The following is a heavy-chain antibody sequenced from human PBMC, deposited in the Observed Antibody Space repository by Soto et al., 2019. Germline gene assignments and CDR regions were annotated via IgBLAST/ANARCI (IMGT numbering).Heavy chain of an antibody. CDR2: ISHDGHA. J-gene: IGHJ5*02. Sequence: PSETLSLTCSVLDDSISDSRYYWGWIRQSPEKGLEWIGSISHDGHAYYNPPLKSRVTLFADTSRNQFSLKMKSVTVADTALYFCARQVYGDYLGCNWFDPWGHGAPVTVSS. CDR3: ARQVYGDYLGCNWFDP. D-gene: IGHD4-17*01. V-gene: IGHV4-39*01. CDR1: DDSISDSRYY.